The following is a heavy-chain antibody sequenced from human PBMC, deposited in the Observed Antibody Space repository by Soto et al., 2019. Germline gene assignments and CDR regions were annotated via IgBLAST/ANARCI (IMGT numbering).Heavy chain of an antibody. Sequence: QVYLQESGPGLVKPSQTLSLTCTVSGGSLRSPGYYWTWIRHHPVMGLEWIGHIQNSGSTRYNPALKSRVAISIDMSKDHFSLTMTSVAAADTAVFYCVRALEHRDGYSSAWIFDSWGQGTLVSVSS. CDR3: VRALEHRDGYSSAWIFDS. V-gene: IGHV4-31*03. CDR2: IQNSGST. CDR1: GGSLRSPGYY. D-gene: IGHD5-12*01. J-gene: IGHJ4*02.